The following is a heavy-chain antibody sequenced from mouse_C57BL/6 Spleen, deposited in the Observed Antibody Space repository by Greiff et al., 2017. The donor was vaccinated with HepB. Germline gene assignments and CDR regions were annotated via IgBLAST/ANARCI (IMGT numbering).Heavy chain of an antibody. CDR2: ISSCSSTI. CDR1: GFTFSDYG. J-gene: IGHJ1*03. D-gene: IGHD3-1*01. V-gene: IGHV5-17*01. CDR3: ARRSWGGYLDV. Sequence: EVKLMESGGGLVKPGGSLKLSCAASGFTFSDYGMHWVRQAPEKGLEWVAYISSCSSTIYYADTVKGRFTSSRDNAKNTLFMQMTSLRSEDTAMYYCARRSWGGYLDVWGKGTTVTVSS.